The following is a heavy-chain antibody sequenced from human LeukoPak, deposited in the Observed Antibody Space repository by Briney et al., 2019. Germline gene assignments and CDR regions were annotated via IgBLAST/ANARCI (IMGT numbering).Heavy chain of an antibody. CDR1: GGTFSSYA. J-gene: IGHJ4*02. CDR3: ARGFENYYFDY. Sequence: GASVTVSCKASGGTFSSYAISWVRQAPGQGLEWMGGIIPIFGTANYAQKFQGRVTITTDESTSTAYMELSSLRSEDTAVYYCARGFENYYFDYWGQGTLVTVSS. V-gene: IGHV1-69*05. CDR2: IIPIFGTA. D-gene: IGHD3-10*01.